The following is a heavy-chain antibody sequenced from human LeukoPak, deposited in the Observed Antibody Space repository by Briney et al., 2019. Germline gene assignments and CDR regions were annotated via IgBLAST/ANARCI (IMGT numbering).Heavy chain of an antibody. CDR3: ARVGRSGGFLIDY. Sequence: PSETLSLTCTVSGGSISSGGYYWSWIRQHPGKGLEWIGYIHYSGSTYYNPSLKSRVTISVDTSKNQFSLKLSSVTAADTAVYYCARVGRSGGFLIDYWGQGTLVTVSS. D-gene: IGHD2-8*02. J-gene: IGHJ4*02. CDR1: GGSISSGGYY. CDR2: IHYSGST. V-gene: IGHV4-31*03.